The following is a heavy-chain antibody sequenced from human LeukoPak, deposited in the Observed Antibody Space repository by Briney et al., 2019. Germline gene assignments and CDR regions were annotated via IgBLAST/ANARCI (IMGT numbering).Heavy chain of an antibody. J-gene: IGHJ4*02. CDR1: GFTFSSYA. Sequence: PGGSLRLSCAASGFTFSSYAMSWVRQAPGKGLEWVSAISGSGGSTYYADSVKGRFTISRDNSKNTLYLQMNSLGAEDTAVYYCAKVTMVRGVIRAFDYWGQGTLVTVSS. CDR3: AKVTMVRGVIRAFDY. V-gene: IGHV3-23*01. CDR2: ISGSGGST. D-gene: IGHD3-10*01.